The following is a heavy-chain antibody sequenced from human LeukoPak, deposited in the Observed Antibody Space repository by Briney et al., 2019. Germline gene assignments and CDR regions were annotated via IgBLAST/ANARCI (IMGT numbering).Heavy chain of an antibody. Sequence: GGSLRLSCAASGFTFSSYAMSWVRQAPGKGLEWVSAISGSGGSTCYADSVKGRFTISRDNSKNTLYLQMNSLRAEDTAVYYCAKGEGYSYGGFFDYWGQGTLVTVSS. CDR2: ISGSGGST. D-gene: IGHD5-18*01. V-gene: IGHV3-23*01. J-gene: IGHJ4*02. CDR1: GFTFSSYA. CDR3: AKGEGYSYGGFFDY.